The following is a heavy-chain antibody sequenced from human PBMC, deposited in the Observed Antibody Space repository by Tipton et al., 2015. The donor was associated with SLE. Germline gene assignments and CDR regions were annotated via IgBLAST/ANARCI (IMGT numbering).Heavy chain of an antibody. CDR2: IYYGGGT. V-gene: IGHV4-31*03. Sequence: TLSLTCTVSGDSISNGDDYWSWIRQPPGKGLEWIGNIYYGGGTYYNPSLESRVTISLDTSKNQFSLKLNSVTAADTAVYYCARGTPFMEWERNYFDPWGQGTLVTVSS. D-gene: IGHD3-3*01. CDR1: GDSISNGDDY. CDR3: ARGTPFMEWERNYFDP. J-gene: IGHJ5*02.